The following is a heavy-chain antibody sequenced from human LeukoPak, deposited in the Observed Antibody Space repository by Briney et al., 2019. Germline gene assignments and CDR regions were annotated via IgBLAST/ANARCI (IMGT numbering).Heavy chain of an antibody. CDR1: GFTFDDYA. Sequence: PGGSLRLSCAASGFTFDDYAMHWVRQAPGKGLEWVSGISWNSGSRGYADSVKGRFTISRDNAKNSLYLQMNSLRAEDTALYYCAKDKGLRGAFDIWGQGTMVTVSS. CDR2: ISWNSGSR. CDR3: AKDKGLRGAFDI. V-gene: IGHV3-9*01. D-gene: IGHD5-12*01. J-gene: IGHJ3*02.